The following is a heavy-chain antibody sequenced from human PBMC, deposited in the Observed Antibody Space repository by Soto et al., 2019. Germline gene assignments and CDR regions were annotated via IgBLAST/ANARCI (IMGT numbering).Heavy chain of an antibody. V-gene: IGHV3-23*01. CDR3: AKDNSLHWFDP. J-gene: IGHJ5*02. D-gene: IGHD2-15*01. CDR2: FNGNGGGT. Sequence: ESGGGLVQPGGSLRLACATSGFSFSTYAMTWVRQAPGKGLEWVSTFNGNGGGTYYADSVKGRFTISRDNSKNTLYLQMDSLGAEDTATYYCAKDNSLHWFDPWGQGTLVTVSS. CDR1: GFSFSTYA.